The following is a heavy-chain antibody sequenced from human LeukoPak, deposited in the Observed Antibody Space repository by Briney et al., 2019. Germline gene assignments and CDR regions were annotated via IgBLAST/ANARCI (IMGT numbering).Heavy chain of an antibody. CDR3: ARHPNYYDSSGDYFP. V-gene: IGHV3-23*01. D-gene: IGHD3-22*01. Sequence: GGSLRLSCAASGFTFSTYAMSWVRQAPGKGLEWVSAISGSGAKTYYADSVKGRFTISRDNSKNTLYLQMKSLRAEDTAVYYCARHPNYYDSSGDYFPWGQGTMVTVSS. CDR1: GFTFSTYA. J-gene: IGHJ3*01. CDR2: ISGSGAKT.